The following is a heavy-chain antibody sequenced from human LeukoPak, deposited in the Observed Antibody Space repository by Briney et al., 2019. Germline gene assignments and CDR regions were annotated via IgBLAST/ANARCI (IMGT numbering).Heavy chain of an antibody. CDR3: ARVITMVRGDIYGMDV. CDR1: GYTFTSYD. J-gene: IGHJ6*02. CDR2: MNPNSGNT. V-gene: IGHV1-8*01. D-gene: IGHD3-10*01. Sequence: WASVKVSCKASGYTFTSYDINWVRQATGQGLEWMGWMNPNSGNTGYAQKFQGRVTMTRNTSISTAYMELSSLRSEDTAVYYCARVITMVRGDIYGMDVWGQGTTVTVSS.